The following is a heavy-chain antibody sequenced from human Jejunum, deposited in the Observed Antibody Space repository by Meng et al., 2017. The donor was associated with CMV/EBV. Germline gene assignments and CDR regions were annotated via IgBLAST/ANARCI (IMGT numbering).Heavy chain of an antibody. V-gene: IGHV3-7*04. Sequence: LKISCAASGFNFKDYWMDWVRQAPGRGLEWVANIRYDGGERYYVNSVEGRFFIYRDNARNTLYLQMNSLRGDDSAIYYCTRALDYWGQGTPVTVSS. CDR1: GFNFKDYW. CDR3: TRALDY. CDR2: IRYDGGER. J-gene: IGHJ4*02.